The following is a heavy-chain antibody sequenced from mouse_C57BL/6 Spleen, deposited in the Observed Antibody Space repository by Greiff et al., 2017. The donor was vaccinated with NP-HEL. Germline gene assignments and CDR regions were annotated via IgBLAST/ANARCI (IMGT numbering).Heavy chain of an antibody. J-gene: IGHJ2*01. CDR2: INPYNGGT. D-gene: IGHD2-5*01. CDR1: GYTFTDYY. V-gene: IGHV1-19*01. Sequence: EVQLQQSGPVLVKPGASVKMSCKASGYTFTDYYMNWVKQSHGKSLEWIGVINPYNGGTSYNQKFKGKATLTVDKSSSTAYMELYSLTSEDSAVYYCARCFYSNYVDYFDYWGQGTTLTVSS. CDR3: ARCFYSNYVDYFDY.